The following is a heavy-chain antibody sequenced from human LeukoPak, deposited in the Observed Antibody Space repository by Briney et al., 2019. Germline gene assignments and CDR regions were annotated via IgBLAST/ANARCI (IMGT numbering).Heavy chain of an antibody. CDR1: GYTFTDYY. J-gene: IGHJ5*02. D-gene: IGHD6-19*01. CDR3: AGSIVVADIGWFDP. CDR2: INPNSGGT. V-gene: IGHV1-2*02. Sequence: GASVKVSCKASGYTFTDYYMHWVRQAPGQGLEWMGWINPNSGGTNYAQKFQGRVTMTRDTSISTAYMELSRLRSDDTAVYYCAGSIVVADIGWFDPWGQGTLVTVSS.